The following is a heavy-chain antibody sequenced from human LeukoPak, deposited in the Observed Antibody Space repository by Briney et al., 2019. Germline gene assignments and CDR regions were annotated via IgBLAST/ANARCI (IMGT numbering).Heavy chain of an antibody. J-gene: IGHJ4*02. Sequence: PGGSLRLSCAASGFTFSNYWMHWVRQGPGKGLEWVSFISGGGDIIYYADSVKGRFTISRDNAKNSLSLQMNSLRAEDTALYYCTREGTWDDFDYWGQGTRVTVSS. CDR3: TREGTWDDFDY. D-gene: IGHD1-1*01. V-gene: IGHV3-48*04. CDR2: ISGGGDII. CDR1: GFTFSNYW.